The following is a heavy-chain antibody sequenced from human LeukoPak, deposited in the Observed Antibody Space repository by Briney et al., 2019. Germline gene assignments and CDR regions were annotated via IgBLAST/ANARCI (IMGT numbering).Heavy chain of an antibody. Sequence: ASVKVSCKASGYTFTSYDINWVRQVTGQGLEWMGWMNPNSGNTGYAQKFQGRVTMTRNTSISTAYMELSSLRSEDTAVYYCSRRYYDSSGDHAFDIWGQGTMVTVSS. V-gene: IGHV1-8*01. CDR3: SRRYYDSSGDHAFDI. CDR2: MNPNSGNT. D-gene: IGHD3-22*01. CDR1: GYTFTSYD. J-gene: IGHJ3*02.